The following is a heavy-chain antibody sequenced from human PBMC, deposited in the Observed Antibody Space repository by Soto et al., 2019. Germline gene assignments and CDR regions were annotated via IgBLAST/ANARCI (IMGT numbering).Heavy chain of an antibody. J-gene: IGHJ4*02. CDR2: IYYSGST. V-gene: IGHV4-39*01. Sequence: PSETLSLTCTVSGGSVSSSIYYWGWIRQPPGKGLEWIGSIYYSGSTYYNPSLKSRVTMSVDTSKDQFSLELISVTAADTAVYYRASPGRLMALPFDYWGQGTLVTVSS. CDR3: ASPGRLMALPFDY. D-gene: IGHD2-8*01. CDR1: GGSVSSSIYY.